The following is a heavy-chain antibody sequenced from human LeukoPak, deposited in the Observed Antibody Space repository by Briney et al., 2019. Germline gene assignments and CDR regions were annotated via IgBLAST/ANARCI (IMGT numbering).Heavy chain of an antibody. Sequence: PSETLSLTCTVSGGSISSSSYYWGWIRQPPGKGLEWIGSIYYSGSTYYNPSLKSRVTISVDTSKNQFSLKLSSVTAADTAVYYCARLGRNIAARLIDYWGQGTLVTVSS. J-gene: IGHJ4*02. CDR2: IYYSGST. CDR1: GGSISSSSYY. CDR3: ARLGRNIAARLIDY. V-gene: IGHV4-39*01. D-gene: IGHD6-6*01.